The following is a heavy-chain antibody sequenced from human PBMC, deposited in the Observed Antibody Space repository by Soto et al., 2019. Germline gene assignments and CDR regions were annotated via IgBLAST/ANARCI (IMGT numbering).Heavy chain of an antibody. CDR3: ARSLGYSGYSPLDY. V-gene: IGHV3-21*01. CDR2: ISSSSSYI. Sequence: GGSLRLSCAASGFTFSSYSMNWVRQAPGKGLEWVSSISSSSSYIYYADSVKGRFTISRDNAKNSLYLQMNSLRAEDTAVYYCARSLGYSGYSPLDYWGQGTLVTVSS. D-gene: IGHD5-12*01. CDR1: GFTFSSYS. J-gene: IGHJ4*02.